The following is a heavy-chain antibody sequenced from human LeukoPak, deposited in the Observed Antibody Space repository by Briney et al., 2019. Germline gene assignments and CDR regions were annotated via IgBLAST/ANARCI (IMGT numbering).Heavy chain of an antibody. CDR3: ARDSRIMDSSFDY. CDR2: ISYDGSNK. J-gene: IGHJ4*02. V-gene: IGHV3-30*04. D-gene: IGHD3-22*01. Sequence: GRSLRLSCAASGFTFSSYAMHWVRQAPGKGLEWVAVISYDGSNKYYADSVKGRFTISRDNSKNTLYLQMNSLRAEDTAVYYCARDSRIMDSSFDYWGQGTLVTVSS. CDR1: GFTFSSYA.